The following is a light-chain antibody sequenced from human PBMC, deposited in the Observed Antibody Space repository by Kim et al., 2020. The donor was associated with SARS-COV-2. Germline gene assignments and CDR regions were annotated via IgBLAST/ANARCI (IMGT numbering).Light chain of an antibody. CDR3: QQYNSYPWT. CDR2: KAS. J-gene: IGKJ1*01. V-gene: IGKV1-5*03. CDR1: QSLSSW. Sequence: DIQMTQSPSTLSASVGDRVTITCRASQSLSSWLAWYQQKPGKAPKLLIYKASTLESGVPSRFSGSGSGTEFTHTISSLQPDDFATYYCQQYNSYPWTFGQGTKVDIK.